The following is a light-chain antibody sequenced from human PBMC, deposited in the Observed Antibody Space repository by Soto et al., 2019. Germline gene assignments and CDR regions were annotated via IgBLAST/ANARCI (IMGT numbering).Light chain of an antibody. CDR3: LQDYNHPIT. J-gene: IGKJ4*01. CDR1: QDIRDD. CDR2: GVS. V-gene: IGKV1-6*01. Sequence: IQVTQAPSSLSASVGDRVTITCRASQDIRDDLGWYQQKPGKAPRLVIYGVSHLQSGVPLRFSGSGFGTDFSLTISSLQPEDSATYYCLQDYNHPITFGGGTKVDIK.